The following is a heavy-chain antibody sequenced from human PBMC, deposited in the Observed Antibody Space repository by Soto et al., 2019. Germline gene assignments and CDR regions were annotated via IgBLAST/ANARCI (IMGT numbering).Heavy chain of an antibody. CDR2: IRGSGGST. CDR3: ANRGYSYGGYYYYGMDV. J-gene: IGHJ6*02. D-gene: IGHD5-18*01. Sequence: PGGSLRLSCAASGFTFSSYAMSWVRQAPGKGLEWVSAIRGSGGSTYYADSVKGRFTISRDNSKNTLYLQMNSLRAEDTAVYYCANRGYSYGGYYYYGMDVWGQGTTVTVSS. V-gene: IGHV3-23*01. CDR1: GFTFSSYA.